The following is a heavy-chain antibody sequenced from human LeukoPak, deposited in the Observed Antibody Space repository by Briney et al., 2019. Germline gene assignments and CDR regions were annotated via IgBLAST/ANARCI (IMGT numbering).Heavy chain of an antibody. CDR2: ISSSSSYI. V-gene: IGHV3-21*01. J-gene: IGHJ4*02. CDR1: GFTFSSYS. D-gene: IGHD4-11*01. Sequence: GGSLRLSCAASGFTFSSYSMNWVRQAPGKGLEWVSSISSSSSYIYYADSVKGRFTISRDNAENSLYLQMNSLRAEDTAVYYCASDDYSNSRAAYWGQGTLVTVSS. CDR3: ASDDYSNSRAAY.